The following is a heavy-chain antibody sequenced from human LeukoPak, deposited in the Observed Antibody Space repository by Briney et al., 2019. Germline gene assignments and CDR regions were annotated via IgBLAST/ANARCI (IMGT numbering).Heavy chain of an antibody. V-gene: IGHV3-43*02. Sequence: GGSLRLSCAASGCTFDDYAMHWVRQAPGKGLEWVSLISGDGDSTYYADSVKGRFTISRDNSKNSLYLRMNSLRTEDTALYYCAKGGQTIYYYAMDVWGQGTTVTVSS. CDR2: ISGDGDST. J-gene: IGHJ6*02. D-gene: IGHD4/OR15-4a*01. CDR3: AKGGQTIYYYAMDV. CDR1: GCTFDDYA.